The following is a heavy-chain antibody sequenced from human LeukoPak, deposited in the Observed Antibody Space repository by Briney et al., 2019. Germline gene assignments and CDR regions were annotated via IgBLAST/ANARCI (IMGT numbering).Heavy chain of an antibody. CDR1: GFTFSSYS. D-gene: IGHD1-26*01. CDR3: AKVPSGSYYYYFDY. CDR2: ISSSSSYI. Sequence: GGSLRLSCAASGFTFSSYSMNWVRQAPGKGLEWVSSISSSSSYIYYADSVKGRFTISRDNAKNSLYLQMNSLRAEDTAVYYCAKVPSGSYYYYFDYWGQGTLVTVSS. J-gene: IGHJ4*02. V-gene: IGHV3-21*04.